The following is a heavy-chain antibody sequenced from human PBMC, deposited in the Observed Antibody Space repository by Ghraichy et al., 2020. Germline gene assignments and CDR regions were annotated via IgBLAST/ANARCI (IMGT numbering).Heavy chain of an antibody. CDR1: GFTFRKSG. Sequence: GGSLRLSCAASGFTFRKSGMHWVRQAPGKGLEWVAVIWDDGTKKYYGDSAEGRFIISRDNSKNTLYLEVGSLRAEDTAVYYCARDPGRDAPMDPWGQGVLVTVSS. D-gene: IGHD2-2*01. CDR3: ARDPGRDAPMDP. J-gene: IGHJ5*02. CDR2: IWDDGTKK. V-gene: IGHV3-33*01.